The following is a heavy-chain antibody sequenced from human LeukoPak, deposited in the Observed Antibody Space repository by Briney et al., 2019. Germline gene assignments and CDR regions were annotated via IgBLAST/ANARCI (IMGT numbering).Heavy chain of an antibody. J-gene: IGHJ6*03. V-gene: IGHV1-8*01. CDR3: ARGKAAAGPKNYYMDV. CDR2: MNPNSGNT. CDR1: GYTFTSYD. D-gene: IGHD6-13*01. Sequence: ASVKVSRKASGYTFTSYDINWVRQATGQGLEWMGWMNPNSGNTGYAQKFQGRVTMTRNTSISTAYMELSSLRSEDTAVYYCARGKAAAGPKNYYMDVWGKGTTVTVSS.